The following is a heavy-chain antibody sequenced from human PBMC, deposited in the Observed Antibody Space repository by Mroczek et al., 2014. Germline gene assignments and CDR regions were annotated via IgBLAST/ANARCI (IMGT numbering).Heavy chain of an antibody. V-gene: IGHV4-34*01. CDR1: GGSFSGYY. J-gene: IGHJ5*02. CDR3: ARHNCSSTSCYNFWFDP. Sequence: QVQLQQWGAGLLKPSETLSLTCAVYGGSFSGYYWSWIRQPPGKGLEWIGEINHSGSTNYNPSLKSRVTISVDTSKNQFSLKLSSVTAADTAVYYCARHNCSSTSCYNFWFDPWGQGTLVTVSS. D-gene: IGHD2-2*02. CDR2: INHSGST.